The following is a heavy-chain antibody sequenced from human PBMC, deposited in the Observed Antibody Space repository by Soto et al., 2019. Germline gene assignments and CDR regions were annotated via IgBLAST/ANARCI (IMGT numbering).Heavy chain of an antibody. J-gene: IGHJ3*02. D-gene: IGHD6-13*01. CDR3: ARDLYSSSSDAFDI. V-gene: IGHV4-59*01. CDR1: GGSISSYY. CDR2: IYYSGST. Sequence: SETLSLTCTVSGGSISSYYWSWIRQPPGKGLEWIGYIYYSGSTNYNPSLKSRVTISVDTSKNQFSLKLSPVTAADTAVYYCARDLYSSSSDAFDIWGQGTMVTVSS.